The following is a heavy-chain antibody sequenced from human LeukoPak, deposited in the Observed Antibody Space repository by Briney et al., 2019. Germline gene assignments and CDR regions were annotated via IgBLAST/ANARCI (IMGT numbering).Heavy chain of an antibody. CDR2: ISPSSHDI. CDR1: GFIFSDFY. D-gene: IGHD6-6*01. CDR3: AKTARVPDY. J-gene: IGHJ4*02. Sequence: GGSLRLSCAASGFIFSDFYMSWVRQAAGKGLEYIAYISPSSHDIIYADSVKGRFTISRDKAKNSLYLQMNSLRAEDTAVYYCAKTARVPDYWGQGTQVTVSS. V-gene: IGHV3-11*06.